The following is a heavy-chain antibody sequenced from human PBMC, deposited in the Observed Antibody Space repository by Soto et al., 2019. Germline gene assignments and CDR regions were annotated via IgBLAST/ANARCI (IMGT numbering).Heavy chain of an antibody. J-gene: IGHJ3*01. CDR3: ASSEYFLSGCYRVRQNAFDF. CDR1: GYTFTSYA. D-gene: IGHD3-3*01. CDR2: INAGNGNT. V-gene: IGHV1-3*01. Sequence: ASVKVSCKASGYTFTSYAMHWVRQAPGQRLEWMGWINAGNGNTKYSQKFQGRVTITRDTSASTAYMELSSLRSEDTAVYYCASSEYFLSGCYRVRQNAFDFWGQGTMVTVSS.